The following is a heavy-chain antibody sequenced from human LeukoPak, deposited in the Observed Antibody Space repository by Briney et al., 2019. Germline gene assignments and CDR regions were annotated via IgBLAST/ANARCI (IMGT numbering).Heavy chain of an antibody. V-gene: IGHV3-7*01. J-gene: IGHJ4*02. Sequence: TGGSLRLSCVASGFTFSRSWMGWVRQAPGKGLEWVANIKEDGSQTYYVDSAKGRFTISRDNAKNSLYLQMDSLRVEDTAIYYCSKSLDYWGRGTLVTVSS. CDR3: SKSLDY. CDR2: IKEDGSQT. CDR1: GFTFSRSW.